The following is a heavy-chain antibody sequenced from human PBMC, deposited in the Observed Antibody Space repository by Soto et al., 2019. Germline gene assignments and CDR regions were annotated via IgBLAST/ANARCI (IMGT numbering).Heavy chain of an antibody. D-gene: IGHD6-13*01. J-gene: IGHJ6*02. Sequence: EVQLLESGGGLVQPGGSLRFSCAASGFTFSSYAMSWVRQAPGKGLEWVSGISGSGGNTYYPDSVKGRFTISRDNSKKTLYLQMSSLRAEDTAVYYCAKAPKGNYYYGMDVWGQGTTVTVSS. CDR3: AKAPKGNYYYGMDV. V-gene: IGHV3-23*01. CDR1: GFTFSSYA. CDR2: ISGSGGNT.